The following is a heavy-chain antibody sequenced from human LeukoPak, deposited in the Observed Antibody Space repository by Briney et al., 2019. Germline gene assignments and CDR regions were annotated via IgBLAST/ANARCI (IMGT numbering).Heavy chain of an antibody. Sequence: PGGSLRLSCAASGFTFSDYYMSWVRQAPGKGLEWVSYISSSGSTIYYADSVKGRFTISRDNAKNSLYLQMNSLRAEDTAVYYCARVWELWTVFDYWGQGTLVTVSS. J-gene: IGHJ4*02. CDR3: ARVWELWTVFDY. CDR1: GFTFSDYY. CDR2: ISSSGSTI. D-gene: IGHD1-26*01. V-gene: IGHV3-11*01.